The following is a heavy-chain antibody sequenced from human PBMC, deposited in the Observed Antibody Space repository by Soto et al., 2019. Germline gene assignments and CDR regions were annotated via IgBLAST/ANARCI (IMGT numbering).Heavy chain of an antibody. CDR3: ARESSGWSYFDY. Sequence: ASVKVSCKASGYTFTSYAMHWVRLAPGQRLEWMGWINAGNGNTKYSQKFQGRVTITRDTSASTAYMELSSLRSEDTAVYYCARESSGWSYFDYWGQGTLVTVSS. V-gene: IGHV1-3*01. CDR2: INAGNGNT. CDR1: GYTFTSYA. J-gene: IGHJ4*02. D-gene: IGHD6-19*01.